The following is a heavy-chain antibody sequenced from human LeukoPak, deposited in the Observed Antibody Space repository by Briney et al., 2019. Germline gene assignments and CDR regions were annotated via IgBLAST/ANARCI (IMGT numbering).Heavy chain of an antibody. V-gene: IGHV4-30-4*08. D-gene: IGHD6-13*01. Sequence: PSETLSLTCTVSGGSISSGDYYWSWIRQPPGKGLEWIGYIYYSGSTYYNPSLKSRVTISVDTSKNQFSLKLSSVTAADTAVYYCARGKGYSNWFDPWGQGTLVTVSS. CDR2: IYYSGST. J-gene: IGHJ5*02. CDR3: ARGKGYSNWFDP. CDR1: GGSISSGDYY.